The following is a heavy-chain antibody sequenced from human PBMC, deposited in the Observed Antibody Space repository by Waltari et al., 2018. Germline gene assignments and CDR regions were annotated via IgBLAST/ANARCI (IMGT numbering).Heavy chain of an antibody. J-gene: IGHJ4*02. CDR1: GDSSTSSLDY. Sequence: QLQLQESGPGLVKPSETLSLTCTVSGDSSTSSLDYCGWIRQPPGKRFEWIGIINYSGTTYYNPSLRSQVNMSVDMSKNQFSLKLTSVTAADTAVYYCARFTQVAGSSLLDYWGQGTLVTVSS. V-gene: IGHV4-39*01. D-gene: IGHD6-19*01. CDR3: ARFTQVAGSSLLDY. CDR2: INYSGTT.